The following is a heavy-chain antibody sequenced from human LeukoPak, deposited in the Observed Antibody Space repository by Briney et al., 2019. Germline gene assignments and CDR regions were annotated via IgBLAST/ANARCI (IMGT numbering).Heavy chain of an antibody. J-gene: IGHJ3*02. Sequence: GGSLRLSCAASGFTFSSYAMHWVRQAPGKGLEWVAVISYDGSNKYYADSVKGRFTISRDNSKNTLYLQMNSLRAEDTAVYYCAREDSGSADAFDIWGQGTMVTVSS. D-gene: IGHD1-26*01. V-gene: IGHV3-30-3*01. CDR3: AREDSGSADAFDI. CDR1: GFTFSSYA. CDR2: ISYDGSNK.